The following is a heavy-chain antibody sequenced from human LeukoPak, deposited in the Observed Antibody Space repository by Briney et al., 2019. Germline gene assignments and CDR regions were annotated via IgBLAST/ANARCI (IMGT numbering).Heavy chain of an antibody. D-gene: IGHD3-3*01. J-gene: IGHJ3*02. CDR1: GGSISSSSYY. V-gene: IGHV4-39*01. CDR3: ARPYYDFWSGQGNDAFDI. CDR2: IYYSGST. Sequence: KPSETQSLTCTVSGGSISSSSYYWGWIRQPPGKGLEWIGSIYYSGSTYYNPSLKSRFTISVETSKNQFSLKLSSVTAADTAVYYCARPYYDFWSGQGNDAFDIWGQGTMVTVSS.